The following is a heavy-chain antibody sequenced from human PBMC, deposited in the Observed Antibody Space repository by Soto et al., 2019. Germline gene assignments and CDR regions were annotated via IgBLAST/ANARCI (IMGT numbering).Heavy chain of an antibody. V-gene: IGHV3-23*01. CDR1: GFTFSSYA. Sequence: PGGSLRLSCAASGFTFSSYAMSWVRQAPGKGLEWVSAISGSGGSTYYADSVKGRFTISRDNSKNTLYLQMNSLRAEDTAVYYYTTDSYSTIIIVRSDYWGHGTLVTVSS. J-gene: IGHJ4*01. CDR2: ISGSGGST. D-gene: IGHD3-22*01. CDR3: TTDSYSTIIIVRSDY.